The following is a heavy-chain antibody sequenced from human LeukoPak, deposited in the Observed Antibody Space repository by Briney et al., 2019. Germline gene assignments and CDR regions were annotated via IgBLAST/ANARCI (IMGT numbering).Heavy chain of an antibody. D-gene: IGHD3-3*01. V-gene: IGHV4-34*01. CDR3: ARDPSGFPAYYDFWSGYYRGDYYGMDV. J-gene: IGHJ6*02. CDR1: GVSFSGYY. CDR2: INHSGST. Sequence: SETLSLTCGVYGVSFSGYYWSWIRQPPGKGLEWIGEINHSGSTNYNPSLKSRVTISVDTSKNQFSLKLSSVTAADTAVYYCARDPSGFPAYYDFWSGYYRGDYYGMDVWGQGTTVTVSS.